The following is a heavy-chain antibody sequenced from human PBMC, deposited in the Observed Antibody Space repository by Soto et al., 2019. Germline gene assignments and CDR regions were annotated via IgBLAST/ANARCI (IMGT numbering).Heavy chain of an antibody. Sequence: SVKVSCKASGGTFSSYAISWVRQAPGQGLGWMGGIIPIFGTANYAQKFQGRVTITADESTSTAYMELSSLRSEDTAVYYCARDRQLVATYYYYYGMDVWGQGTTVTVSS. CDR3: ARDRQLVATYYYYYGMDV. D-gene: IGHD6-6*01. CDR1: GGTFSSYA. V-gene: IGHV1-69*13. CDR2: IIPIFGTA. J-gene: IGHJ6*02.